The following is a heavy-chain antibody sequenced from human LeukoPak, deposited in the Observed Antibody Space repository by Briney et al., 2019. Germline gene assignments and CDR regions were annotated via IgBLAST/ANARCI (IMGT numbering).Heavy chain of an antibody. D-gene: IGHD3-10*01. Sequence: SQTLSLTFAISGDSVSSNSAAWNWIRQSPSRGLEWLGSTYYSSKWYNDYAVSVKSRITINPDTSKNQLSLQLNSVTPEETAVYYCARLVYGSGSYDYWGPGTLVTVSS. CDR2: TYYSSKWYN. J-gene: IGHJ4*02. CDR1: GDSVSSNSAA. CDR3: ARLVYGSGSYDY. V-gene: IGHV6-1*01.